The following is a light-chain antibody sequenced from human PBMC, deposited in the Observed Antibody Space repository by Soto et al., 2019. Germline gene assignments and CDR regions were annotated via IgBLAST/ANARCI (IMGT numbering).Light chain of an antibody. J-gene: IGLJ2*01. CDR1: SSDIGAYAY. CDR3: GSYTRSNSVI. V-gene: IGLV2-14*03. CDR2: DVN. Sequence: QSALTQPASVSGSPGQSIAISCTGTSSDIGAYAYVSWYQQHPGKIPKLIVFDVNSRPSGVSSRFSGSKSGNTASLTISGLQAEDEADYYCGSYTRSNSVIFGGGTKLTVL.